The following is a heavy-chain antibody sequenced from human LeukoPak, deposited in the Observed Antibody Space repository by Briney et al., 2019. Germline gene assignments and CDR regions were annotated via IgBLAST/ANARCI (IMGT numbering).Heavy chain of an antibody. V-gene: IGHV3-30*02. CDR3: AQNYCSSTSCYFYYMDV. D-gene: IGHD2-2*01. CDR1: GFTFSSYG. J-gene: IGHJ6*03. CDR2: IRYDGSNK. Sequence: GGSLRLSCAASGFTFSSYGMHWVRQAPGKGLEWVAFIRYDGSNKYYADSVKGRSTISRDNSKNTLYLQMNSLRAEDTAVYYCAQNYCSSTSCYFYYMDVWGKGTTVTVSS.